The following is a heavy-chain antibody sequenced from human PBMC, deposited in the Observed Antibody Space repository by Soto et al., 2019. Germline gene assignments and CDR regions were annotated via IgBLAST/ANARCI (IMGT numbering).Heavy chain of an antibody. CDR3: ARVVGGIPVAGSWNWFDP. D-gene: IGHD6-19*01. CDR1: GSTFTSYA. J-gene: IGHJ5*02. Sequence: ASVKVSCKASGSTFTSYALSWVRHAPGQGLEWMGWISTYNGNTNYAQNLQGRVTMTTDISTNTAYMELRSLRSDDTAVYYCARVVGGIPVAGSWNWFDPWGQGTLVTVSS. CDR2: ISTYNGNT. V-gene: IGHV1-18*04.